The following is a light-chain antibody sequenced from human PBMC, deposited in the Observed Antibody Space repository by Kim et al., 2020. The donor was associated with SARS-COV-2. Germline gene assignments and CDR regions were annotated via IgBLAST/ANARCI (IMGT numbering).Light chain of an antibody. J-gene: IGKJ1*01. CDR1: QSISTW. CDR2: AAS. V-gene: IGKV1-5*01. Sequence: GDRVAITCRAGQSISTWLAWYQQKPGQAPKLLIYAASSLERGVPSRFVGSGSGTEFTLTITSLQPDDFATYYCQQYNTYWTFGQGTKVDIK. CDR3: QQYNTYWT.